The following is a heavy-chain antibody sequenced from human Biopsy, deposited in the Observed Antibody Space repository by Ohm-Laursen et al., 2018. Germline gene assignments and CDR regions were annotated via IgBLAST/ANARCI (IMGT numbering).Heavy chain of an antibody. CDR1: GYSFSTYD. CDR3: ARGYARRVSIFEASIYWFDT. J-gene: IGHJ5*02. Sequence: ALVKASCKISGYSFSTYDVNWVRQARGHGLEWMGWMIPSSGKTGYAQRFQGRVTLTMNTSISTAYMKLSGMRSEDTAVYFCARGYARRVSIFEASIYWFDTWGQGTLVTVSS. V-gene: IGHV1-8*01. CDR2: MIPSSGKT. D-gene: IGHD3-16*01.